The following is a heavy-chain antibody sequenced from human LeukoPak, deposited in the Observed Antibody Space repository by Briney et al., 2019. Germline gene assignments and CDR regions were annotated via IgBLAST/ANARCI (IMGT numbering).Heavy chain of an antibody. V-gene: IGHV4-59*01. CDR3: ARSVGGVATIGPYYYYYMDV. D-gene: IGHD5-12*01. CDR1: GGSISRYY. Sequence: SETLSLTCTVSGGSISRYYWSWIRQPPGKGLEWIGYIYYSGSTNYNPSLKSRVTISVDTSKNQFSLKLSSVTAADTAVYYCARSVGGVATIGPYYYYYMDVWGKGTTVTISS. CDR2: IYYSGST. J-gene: IGHJ6*03.